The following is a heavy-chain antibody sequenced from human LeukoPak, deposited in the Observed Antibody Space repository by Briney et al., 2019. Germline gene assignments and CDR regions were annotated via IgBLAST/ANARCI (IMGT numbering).Heavy chain of an antibody. J-gene: IGHJ4*02. D-gene: IGHD3-22*01. V-gene: IGHV1-69*02. CDR3: ARVNHYDSSRFHY. CDR2: IIPILGIA. Sequence: SVKVSGKASGGTVSSYTISWVRQAPGQGLEWMGRIIPILGIANYAQKFQGRVTVTADKSTSTAYMELSSLRSEDTAVYYCARVNHYDSSRFHYWGQGTLVTVSS. CDR1: GGTVSSYT.